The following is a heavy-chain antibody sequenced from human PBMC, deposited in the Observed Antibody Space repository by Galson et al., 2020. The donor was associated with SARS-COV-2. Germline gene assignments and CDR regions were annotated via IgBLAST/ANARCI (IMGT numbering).Heavy chain of an antibody. CDR3: ARSGTGDYYYGMDV. D-gene: IGHD1-1*01. Sequence: PSETLSLTCTVSGGSISSYYWSWIRQPPGKGLEWIGYIYYSGSTNYNPSLKSRVTISVDTSKNQFSLKLSSVTAADTAVYYCARSGTGDYYYGMDVWGQGTTVTVSS. CDR1: GGSISSYY. J-gene: IGHJ6*02. CDR2: IYYSGST. V-gene: IGHV4-59*12.